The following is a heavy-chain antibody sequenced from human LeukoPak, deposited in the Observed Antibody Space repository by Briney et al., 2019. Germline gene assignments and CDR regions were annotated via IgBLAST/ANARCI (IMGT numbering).Heavy chain of an antibody. Sequence: VASVKVSCKASGYTFTGYYMHWVRQAPGQGLEWMGSINPNSGGTNYAQKFQGRVTMTRDTSISTAYMELSRLRSDDTAVYYCARGRITMVRGVISHYGMDVWGQGTTVTVSS. D-gene: IGHD3-10*01. J-gene: IGHJ6*02. CDR3: ARGRITMVRGVISHYGMDV. CDR2: INPNSGGT. V-gene: IGHV1-2*02. CDR1: GYTFTGYY.